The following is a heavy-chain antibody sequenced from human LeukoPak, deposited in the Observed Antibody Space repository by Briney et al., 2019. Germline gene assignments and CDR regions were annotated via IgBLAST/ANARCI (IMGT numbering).Heavy chain of an antibody. CDR3: ARVRLSDYMDV. D-gene: IGHD3-16*01. CDR2: ITADGGST. V-gene: IGHV3-23*01. CDR1: GFTFRSYA. Sequence: PGGSLRLSCAVSGFTFRSYAMNWVRQAPGKGLEWVAAITADGGSTHYTTSVKGRFIISRDTPKNTLSLQMNSLRAEDTAVYFCARVRLSDYMDVWGEGTTVSVSS. J-gene: IGHJ6*03.